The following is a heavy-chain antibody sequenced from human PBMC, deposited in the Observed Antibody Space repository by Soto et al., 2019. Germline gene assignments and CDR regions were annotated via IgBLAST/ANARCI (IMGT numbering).Heavy chain of an antibody. J-gene: IGHJ6*02. D-gene: IGHD3-9*01. CDR3: ARVLYYDILTAVEYGRDV. Sequence: PGGSMRLSWAASGFTFSSYGMHWVRQAPGKGLEWVPVIWYDGSSKYYADSGKGQFTSSRDNTKNTLYLKMNTLRAEDTAVYYCARVLYYDILTAVEYGRDVWGQGTTVTVSS. V-gene: IGHV3-33*08. CDR1: GFTFSSYG. CDR2: IWYDGSSK.